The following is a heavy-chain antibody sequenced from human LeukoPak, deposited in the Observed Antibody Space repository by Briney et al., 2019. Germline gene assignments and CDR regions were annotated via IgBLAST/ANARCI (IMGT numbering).Heavy chain of an antibody. Sequence: GRSLRLSCAASGFTFNSYAMHWVRQAPGKGLEWVAVISFDGTDEYYADSVKGRFTISRDNSKNTLSLHMNSLRPEDTAVYYCARQQMVLRWFDPWGQGTLVTVS. CDR3: ARQQMVLRWFDP. V-gene: IGHV3-30*14. J-gene: IGHJ5*02. CDR1: GFTFNSYA. D-gene: IGHD6-13*01. CDR2: ISFDGTDE.